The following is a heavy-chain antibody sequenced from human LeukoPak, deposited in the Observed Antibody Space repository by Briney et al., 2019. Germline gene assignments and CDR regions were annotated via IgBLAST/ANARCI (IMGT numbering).Heavy chain of an antibody. CDR3: AKGNWGERLDWYFDL. CDR2: ITGSGGST. CDR1: GFTVSSSY. D-gene: IGHD1-26*01. V-gene: IGHV3-23*01. J-gene: IGHJ2*01. Sequence: GGSLRLSCAASGFTVSSSYMSWVRQAPGSGLEWVSGITGSGGSTYYADSVKGRFTISRDNSKNTLYLQMNSLRAEDTAVYYCAKGNWGERLDWYFDLWGRGTLVTVSS.